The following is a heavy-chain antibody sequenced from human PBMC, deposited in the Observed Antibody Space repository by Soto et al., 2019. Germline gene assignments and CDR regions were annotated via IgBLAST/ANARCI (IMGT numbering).Heavy chain of an antibody. D-gene: IGHD3-10*01. CDR1: GDSVSSNSAA. J-gene: IGHJ6*03. Sequence: SQTLSLTCAISGDSVSSNSAAWNWIRQSPSRGLEWLGRTYYRSRWYNDYAVSVRSRITVNADTSKNQFSLHLNSVTAADTAVYYCARGRTFYGSGSYSELTLCMDVWGKGTTVTVSS. CDR3: ARGRTFYGSGSYSELTLCMDV. CDR2: TYYRSRWYN. V-gene: IGHV6-1*01.